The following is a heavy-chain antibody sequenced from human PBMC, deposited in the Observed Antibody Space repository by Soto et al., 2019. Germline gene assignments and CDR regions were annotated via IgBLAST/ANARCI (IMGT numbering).Heavy chain of an antibody. CDR3: TTALTYYYDSSGYYPVDY. D-gene: IGHD3-22*01. V-gene: IGHV3-15*07. CDR1: GFTFGNAW. CDR2: IKSKTDGGTT. J-gene: IGHJ4*02. Sequence: GGSLRLSCAASGFTFGNAWMNWVRQAPGKGLEWVGRIKSKTDGGTTDYAAPVKGRFTISRDDSKNTLYLQMNSLKTEDTAVYYCTTALTYYYDSSGYYPVDYRGQGTLVTVSS.